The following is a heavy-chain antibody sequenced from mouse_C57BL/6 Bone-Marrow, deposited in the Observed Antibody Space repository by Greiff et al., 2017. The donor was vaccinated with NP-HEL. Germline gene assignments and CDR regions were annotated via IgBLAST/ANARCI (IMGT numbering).Heavy chain of an antibody. CDR1: GYTFTSYW. J-gene: IGHJ2*01. V-gene: IGHV1-7*01. Sequence: VQLQQSGAALAKPGASVKLSCKASGYTFTSYWMHWVKQRPGQGLEWIGYINPSSGYTKYNQKFKDKATLTADKSYSTAYMQLSSLTYEDSAVYYCSTVYFDYWGQGTTLTVSS. CDR2: INPSSGYT. CDR3: STVYFDY.